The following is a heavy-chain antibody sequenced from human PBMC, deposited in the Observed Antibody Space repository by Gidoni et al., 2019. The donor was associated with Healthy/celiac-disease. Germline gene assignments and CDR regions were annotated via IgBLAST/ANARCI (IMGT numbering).Heavy chain of an antibody. CDR1: GFTFSNAW. D-gene: IGHD1-26*01. V-gene: IGHV3-15*07. CDR2: IKSKTDGGTT. CDR3: TMIPFRYSGSYGGDY. Sequence: EVQLVESGGGLVKPGGSLRLSCAASGFTFSNAWMNWVRQAPGKGLEWVGRIKSKTDGGTTDYAAPVKGRFTISRDDSKNTLYLQMNSLKTEDTAVYYCTMIPFRYSGSYGGDYWGQGTLVTVSS. J-gene: IGHJ4*02.